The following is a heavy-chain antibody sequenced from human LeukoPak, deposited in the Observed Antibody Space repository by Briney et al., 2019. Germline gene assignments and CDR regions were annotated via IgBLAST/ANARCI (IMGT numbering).Heavy chain of an antibody. D-gene: IGHD3-3*01. Sequence: KSSETPSLTCTVSGGSISSYYWSWIRQPPGKGLEWIGYIYYSGGTNYNPSLKSRVTISVDTSKNQFSLKLSSVTAADTAVYYCARGKKSASYYDFWSGDGRYYFDYWGQGTLVTVSS. CDR2: IYYSGGT. CDR1: GGSISSYY. J-gene: IGHJ4*02. V-gene: IGHV4-59*01. CDR3: ARGKKSASYYDFWSGDGRYYFDY.